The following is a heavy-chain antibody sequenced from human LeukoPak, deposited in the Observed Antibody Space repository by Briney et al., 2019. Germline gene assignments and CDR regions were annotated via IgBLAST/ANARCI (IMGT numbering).Heavy chain of an antibody. V-gene: IGHV3-33*01. J-gene: IGHJ3*02. CDR1: GFTFSSYG. D-gene: IGHD6-19*01. CDR3: ARGKYSSGWYYAFDI. CDR2: IWYDGSNK. Sequence: GGSLRLSCAASGFTFSSYGMHWVRQAPGKGLEWVAVIWYDGSNKYYADSVKGRFTISRDNSKNTLYLQMNSLRAEDTAVYYCARGKYSSGWYYAFDIWGQGTMVTVSS.